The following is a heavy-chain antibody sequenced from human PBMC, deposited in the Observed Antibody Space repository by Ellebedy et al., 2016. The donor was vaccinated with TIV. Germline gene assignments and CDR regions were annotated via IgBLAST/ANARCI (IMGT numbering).Heavy chain of an antibody. CDR3: ARLRDALADELDY. Sequence: GESLKISCKASGYSFTNHWIAWVRQLPGQGLEWMGFIYPGDSDARYRTSFQGQVTISSDKSINTVYLQWSSLKASDTAMYYCARLRDALADELDYWGQGTLVTVSS. D-gene: IGHD6-19*01. J-gene: IGHJ4*02. CDR2: IYPGDSDA. CDR1: GYSFTNHW. V-gene: IGHV5-51*01.